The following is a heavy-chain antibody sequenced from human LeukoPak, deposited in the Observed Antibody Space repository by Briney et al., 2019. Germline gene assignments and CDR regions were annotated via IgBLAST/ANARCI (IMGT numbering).Heavy chain of an antibody. Sequence: SETLSLTCTVSGGSMSNYYWSWIRQPAGKGLEWIGRIYSSGSTKYSPSLKSRVTMSVDTSKNQSSLKLSSVTAADTAVYYCARGIVGVMADWYFDFWGRGTLVTVSS. V-gene: IGHV4-4*07. D-gene: IGHD1-26*01. CDR3: ARGIVGVMADWYFDF. CDR1: GGSMSNYY. J-gene: IGHJ2*01. CDR2: IYSSGST.